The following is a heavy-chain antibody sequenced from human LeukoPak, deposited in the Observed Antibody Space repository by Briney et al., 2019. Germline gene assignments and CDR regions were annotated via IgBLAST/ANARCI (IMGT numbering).Heavy chain of an antibody. CDR2: IYYSGST. V-gene: IGHV4-39*07. D-gene: IGHD1-26*01. Sequence: PSETPSLTCTVPGGSISSSSYYWGWIRQPPGKGLERNGCIYYSGSTYYNPSLKSRVTISVDTSKNQFSLKLSSVTAADTAVYYCARGGDYSGSYWDLYWGQGTPVTVSS. J-gene: IGHJ4*02. CDR3: ARGGDYSGSYWDLY. CDR1: GGSISSSSYY.